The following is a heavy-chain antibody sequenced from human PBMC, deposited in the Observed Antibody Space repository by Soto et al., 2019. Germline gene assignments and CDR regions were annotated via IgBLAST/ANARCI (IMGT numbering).Heavy chain of an antibody. Sequence: GGSLRLSCAASGFTFSSYSMNWFRQAPGKGLEWVANIDQDGSEKYYVDSVKGRFTISRDNAKNSLYLQMNSLRAEDTAVYYCARRVMNAFDIWGQGTMVTVSS. D-gene: IGHD2-21*01. CDR1: GFTFSSYS. CDR3: ARRVMNAFDI. J-gene: IGHJ3*02. V-gene: IGHV3-7*01. CDR2: IDQDGSEK.